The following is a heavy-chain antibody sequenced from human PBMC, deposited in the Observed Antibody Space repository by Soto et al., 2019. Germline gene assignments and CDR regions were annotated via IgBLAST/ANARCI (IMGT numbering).Heavy chain of an antibody. V-gene: IGHV1-69*19. Sequence: QVQLVQSGAEMKKPGSSVKVSCQSSGGTFNTYAMNWVRQAPGQGPEWMGDISPMFGAANYAPKFQGRVTIPADESTGTSYMPLSSLTSEDKALFFCAREVQVHTPAFVYWGQGTLVTVSS. J-gene: IGHJ4*02. D-gene: IGHD3-10*01. CDR3: AREVQVHTPAFVY. CDR2: ISPMFGAA. CDR1: GGTFNTYA.